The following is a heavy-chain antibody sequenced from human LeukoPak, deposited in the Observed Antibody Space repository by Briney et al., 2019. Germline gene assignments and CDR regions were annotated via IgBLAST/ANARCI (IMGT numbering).Heavy chain of an antibody. CDR3: ARDSVTAMGMGPFDY. CDR2: ISSSSSYI. Sequence: GGSLRLSCAASGFTFSSYSMNWVRQAPGKGLEWVSSISSSSSYIYYADSVKGRFTISRDNAKNSLYLQMNSLRAEDTAVYYCARDSVTAMGMGPFDYWGQGTLVTVSS. CDR1: GFTFSSYS. D-gene: IGHD5-18*01. V-gene: IGHV3-21*01. J-gene: IGHJ4*02.